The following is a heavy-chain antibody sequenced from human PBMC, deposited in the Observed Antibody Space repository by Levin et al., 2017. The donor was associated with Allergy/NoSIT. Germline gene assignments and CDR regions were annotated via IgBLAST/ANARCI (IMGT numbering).Heavy chain of an antibody. Sequence: GESLKISCAASGFTFSSYWMSWVRQAPGKGLEWVANIKQDGSEKYYVDSVKGRFTISRDNAKNSLYLQMNSLRAEDTAVYYCARAPYSRGAFDIWGQGTMVTVSS. J-gene: IGHJ3*02. CDR1: GFTFSSYW. D-gene: IGHD6-13*01. CDR3: ARAPYSRGAFDI. V-gene: IGHV3-7*01. CDR2: IKQDGSEK.